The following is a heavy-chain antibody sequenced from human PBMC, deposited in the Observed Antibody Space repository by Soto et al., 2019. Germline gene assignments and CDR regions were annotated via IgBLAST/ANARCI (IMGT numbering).Heavy chain of an antibody. D-gene: IGHD2-15*01. CDR1: GFALSTSEMC. V-gene: IGHV2-70*11. CDR2: IDWDDDK. CDR3: ARSSRVYCSGGSCYSSWFDP. J-gene: IGHJ5*02. Sequence: SCPTPVIPTQTLTLTGSFSGFALSTSEMCVSWIRQPPGKALEWLARIDWDDDKYYSTSLKTRLTISKDTSKNQVVLTMTNMDPVDTATYYCARSSRVYCSGGSCYSSWFDPWGQGTLVTVSS.